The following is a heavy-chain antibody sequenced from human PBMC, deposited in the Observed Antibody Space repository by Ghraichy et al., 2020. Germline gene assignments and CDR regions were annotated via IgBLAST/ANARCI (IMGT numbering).Heavy chain of an antibody. Sequence: GGSLRLSCAASGFTFSSYWMNWVRQAPGKGLEWVANIKQGGSEIHYVDSVKGRFTISRDNAKNSLYLQMNSLRAEDTAVYYCARDRAMDDYWGQGTLVTVSS. J-gene: IGHJ4*02. CDR3: ARDRAMDDY. CDR2: IKQGGSEI. D-gene: IGHD5-18*01. CDR1: GFTFSSYW. V-gene: IGHV3-7*03.